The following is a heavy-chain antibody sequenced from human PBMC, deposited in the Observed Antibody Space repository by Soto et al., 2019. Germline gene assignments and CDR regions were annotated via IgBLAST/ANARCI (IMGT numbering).Heavy chain of an antibody. J-gene: IGHJ6*02. Sequence: SETLSLTCPVSGGSISSGDYYWSWIRQPPGKGLEWIGYIYYSGSTYYNPSLKSRVTISVDTSKNQFSLKLSSVTAADTAVYCCARMVLLWFGETFYGMDVWGQGTTVTSP. CDR2: IYYSGST. CDR3: ARMVLLWFGETFYGMDV. CDR1: GGSISSGDYY. D-gene: IGHD3-10*01. V-gene: IGHV4-30-4*01.